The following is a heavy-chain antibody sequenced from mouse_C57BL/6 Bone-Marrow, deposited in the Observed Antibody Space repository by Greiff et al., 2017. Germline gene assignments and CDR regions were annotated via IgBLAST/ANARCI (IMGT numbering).Heavy chain of an antibody. Sequence: QVQLQQSGPELVKPGASVKISCKASGYTFTDYYINWVKQRPGQGLEWIGWIFTGRGSTYYNEKFKGKATLTVDKSSSTAYMFLSSLTSEDSAFYFCARIYYGYFDYWGQGTTRTVSS. V-gene: IGHV1-75*01. D-gene: IGHD1-1*01. CDR3: ARIYYGYFDY. J-gene: IGHJ2*01. CDR1: GYTFTDYY. CDR2: IFTGRGST.